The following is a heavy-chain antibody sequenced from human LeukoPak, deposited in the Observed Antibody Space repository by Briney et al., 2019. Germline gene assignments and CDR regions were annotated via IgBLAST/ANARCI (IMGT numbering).Heavy chain of an antibody. CDR1: GYTFTSYG. J-gene: IGHJ3*02. D-gene: IGHD5-18*01. Sequence: ASVKVYCKASGYTFTSYGMSWVRQAPGQGLEWMGWINPNSGGTNYAQKYQGRVTMTRDTSISTAYMELSRLRSDDAAVYYCARSMVLDVDTALAPPDDAFDIWGQGTMVPVSS. CDR2: INPNSGGT. CDR3: ARSMVLDVDTALAPPDDAFDI. V-gene: IGHV1-2*02.